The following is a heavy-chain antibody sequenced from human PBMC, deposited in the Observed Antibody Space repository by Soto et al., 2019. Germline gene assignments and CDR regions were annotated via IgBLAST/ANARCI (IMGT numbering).Heavy chain of an antibody. J-gene: IGHJ5*02. V-gene: IGHV4-61*01. CDR1: GGSVSSGSYY. CDR2: IYYSGST. CDR3: ARDLRGGSSWKEYWFDP. Sequence: QVQLQESGPGLVKPSETLSLTCTVSGGSVSSGSYYWSWIRQPPGKGLEWIGYIYYSGSTNYNPSLKSRVTISVDTSKTQFSLKLSSVTAADTAVYYCARDLRGGSSWKEYWFDPWGQGTLVTVSS. D-gene: IGHD6-13*01.